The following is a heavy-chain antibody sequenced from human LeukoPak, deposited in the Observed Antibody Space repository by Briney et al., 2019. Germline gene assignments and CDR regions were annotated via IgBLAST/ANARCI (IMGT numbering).Heavy chain of an antibody. CDR3: AKGKWYSGTYHFDY. CDR1: GFTFSSYA. CDR2: IPYDGSNK. J-gene: IGHJ4*02. D-gene: IGHD1-26*01. Sequence: GRSLRLSCAASGFTFSSYAMHWVRQAPGKGLEWVAVIPYDGSNKYYADSVKGRFTISRDNAKKSLYLQMNSLRPEDTALYYCAKGKWYSGTYHFDYWGQGTLVTVSS. V-gene: IGHV3-30-3*01.